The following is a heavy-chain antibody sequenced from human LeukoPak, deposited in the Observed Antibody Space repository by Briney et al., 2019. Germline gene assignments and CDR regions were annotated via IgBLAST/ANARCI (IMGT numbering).Heavy chain of an antibody. Sequence: SETLSLTCTVSGGSISSYYWSWIRQPPGEGLEWIGYIYYSGSTNYNPSLKSRVTISVDTSKNQFSLKLSSVTAADTAVYYCARDSSSSWPNYYYYYMDVWDKGTTVTVSS. V-gene: IGHV4-59*01. CDR1: GGSISSYY. J-gene: IGHJ6*03. CDR3: ARDSSSSWPNYYYYYMDV. CDR2: IYYSGST. D-gene: IGHD6-13*01.